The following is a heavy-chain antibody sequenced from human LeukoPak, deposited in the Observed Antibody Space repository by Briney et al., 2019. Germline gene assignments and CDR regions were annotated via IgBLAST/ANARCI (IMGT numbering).Heavy chain of an antibody. CDR3: ARDTSFAVGATLDF. Sequence: GGSLRLSCAASGFTFSIYAMHWVRQVPGKGLEWVAVVSYDGSNKYYANSVKGRFTISRDKSKNTLHLQMNSLRAEDTAIYYCARDTSFAVGATLDFWGQGTLVTVSS. CDR2: VSYDGSNK. J-gene: IGHJ4*02. D-gene: IGHD1-26*01. V-gene: IGHV3-30*04. CDR1: GFTFSIYA.